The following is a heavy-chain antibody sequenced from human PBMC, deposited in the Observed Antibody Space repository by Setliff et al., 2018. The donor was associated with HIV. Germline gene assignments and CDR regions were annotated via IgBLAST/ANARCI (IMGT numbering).Heavy chain of an antibody. Sequence: SVTVSCKSSGGPFSSYAINWVRQAPGQGLEWMGGIIPIFGTANYAQKFQGRLTIPADESLTTAYMELSSLTSEDTAVYYCARPTTEGDYYDSSGYLSGAFDIWGQGTMVTVSS. J-gene: IGHJ3*02. CDR1: GGPFSSYA. D-gene: IGHD3-22*01. CDR3: ARPTTEGDYYDSSGYLSGAFDI. CDR2: IIPIFGTA. V-gene: IGHV1-69*13.